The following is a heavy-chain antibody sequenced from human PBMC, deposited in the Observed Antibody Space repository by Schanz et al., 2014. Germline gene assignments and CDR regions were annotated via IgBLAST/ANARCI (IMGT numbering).Heavy chain of an antibody. V-gene: IGHV1-18*01. CDR3: ARVRIATDHYNSPGAFDI. J-gene: IGHJ3*02. Sequence: QLMQSGSEVRKPGASVKVSCKASGYIFGSHGMTWVRQAPGQGPELMGWINAHTGNTQYAQKYQGRVNMTRDTVTTTVHLELTRLRTDDTAIYYCARVRIATDHYNSPGAFDIWGQGTRVTVSS. CDR2: INAHTGNT. D-gene: IGHD1-20*01. CDR1: GYIFGSHG.